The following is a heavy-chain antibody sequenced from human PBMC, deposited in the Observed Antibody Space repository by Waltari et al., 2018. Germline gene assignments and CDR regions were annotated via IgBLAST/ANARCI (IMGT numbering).Heavy chain of an antibody. CDR3: ARARIQLWLRYYYYYYGMDV. J-gene: IGHJ6*02. Sequence: QVQLQQWGAGLLKPSETLSLPCAVYGGSFSGYYWSWIRQPPGKGLEWIGEINHSGSTNYNPSLKSRVTISVDTSKNQFSLKLSSVTAADTAVYYCARARIQLWLRYYYYYYGMDVWGQGTTVTVSS. CDR2: INHSGST. D-gene: IGHD5-18*01. CDR1: GGSFSGYY. V-gene: IGHV4-34*01.